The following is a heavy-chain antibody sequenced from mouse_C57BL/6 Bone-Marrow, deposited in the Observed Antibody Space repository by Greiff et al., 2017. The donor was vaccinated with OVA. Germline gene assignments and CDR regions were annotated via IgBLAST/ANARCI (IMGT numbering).Heavy chain of an antibody. CDR3: AKNSLYPYYAMDY. CDR2: IWRGGST. V-gene: IGHV2-5*01. Sequence: VQRVESGPGLVQPSQSLSITCTVSGFSLTSYGVHWVRQSPGKGLEWLGVIWRGGSTDYNAAFMSRLSITKDNSKSQVFFKMNSLQADDTAIYYCAKNSLYPYYAMDYWGQGTSVTVSS. D-gene: IGHD2-1*01. J-gene: IGHJ4*01. CDR1: GFSLTSYG.